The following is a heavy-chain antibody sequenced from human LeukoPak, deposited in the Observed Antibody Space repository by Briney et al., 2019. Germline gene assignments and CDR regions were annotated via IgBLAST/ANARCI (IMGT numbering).Heavy chain of an antibody. CDR1: GFTFSNHE. CDR3: ARERLQQLVPYNWFDP. CDR2: ISSSGSAI. J-gene: IGHJ5*02. V-gene: IGHV3-48*03. D-gene: IGHD6-13*01. Sequence: GGSLRLSCAASGFTFSNHEMNWVRQAPGKGLEWVPYISSSGSAIYYAGSVKGRFTISRDNAKNTLYLQMNSLRAEDTAVYYCARERLQQLVPYNWFDPWGQGTLVTVSS.